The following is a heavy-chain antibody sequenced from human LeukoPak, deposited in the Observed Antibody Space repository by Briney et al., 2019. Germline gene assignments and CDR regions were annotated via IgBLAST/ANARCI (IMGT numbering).Heavy chain of an antibody. CDR2: ISDNGGGT. CDR3: AKESGALGAPLYDY. Sequence: GGSLRLSCVASGFIFRNYAMSWVRQAPGEGLEWVSGISDNGGGTYYADSLKGRFTISRDNSKNMLYLQMNSLRAEDTAVYYCAKESGALGAPLYDYWGRGILVTASS. D-gene: IGHD4/OR15-4a*01. CDR1: GFIFRNYA. V-gene: IGHV3-23*01. J-gene: IGHJ4*02.